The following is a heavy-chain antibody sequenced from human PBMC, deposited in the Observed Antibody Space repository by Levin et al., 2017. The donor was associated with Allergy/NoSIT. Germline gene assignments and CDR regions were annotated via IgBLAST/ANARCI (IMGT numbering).Heavy chain of an antibody. CDR1: GDLVSDTSAA. CDR2: TYYRSKWYN. V-gene: IGHV6-1*01. Sequence: SQTLSLTCVISGDLVSDTSAAWNWVRQSPSRGLEWLGRTYYRSKWYNDYAVSVKSRITINPDTSKNQLSLQLNSVTPEDTAVYYCARELGSGWPKYGMDVWGQGTTVTVSS. CDR3: ARELGSGWPKYGMDV. J-gene: IGHJ6*02. D-gene: IGHD6-19*01.